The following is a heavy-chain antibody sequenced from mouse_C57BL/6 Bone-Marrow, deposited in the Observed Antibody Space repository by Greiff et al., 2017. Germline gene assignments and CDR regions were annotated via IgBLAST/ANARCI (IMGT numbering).Heavy chain of an antibody. V-gene: IGHV1-18*01. CDR2: INPNNGGT. J-gene: IGHJ4*01. D-gene: IGHD2-5*01. CDR1: GYTFPDYN. Sequence: VQLQQSGPELVKPGASVKIPCKASGYTFPDYNMDWVKQSHGKSLEWIGDINPNNGGTIYNQKFKGKATLTVDKSSSTAYMELRSLTSEDTAVYYCARRETSNIYAMDYWGQGTSGTVSS. CDR3: ARRETSNIYAMDY.